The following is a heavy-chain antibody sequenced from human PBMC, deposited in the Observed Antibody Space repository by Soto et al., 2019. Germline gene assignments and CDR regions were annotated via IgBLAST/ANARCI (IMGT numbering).Heavy chain of an antibody. V-gene: IGHV3-30-3*01. CDR1: GFTFSSYA. Sequence: QVQLVESGGGVVQPGRSLRLSCAASGFTFSSYAMHWVRQAPGKGLEWVAVISYDGSNKYYADSVKGRFTISRDNSKNTLYLQMNSLRAEDTAVYYCARDHYSSSSRRSRSFDYWGQGTLVTVSS. J-gene: IGHJ4*02. D-gene: IGHD6-6*01. CDR2: ISYDGSNK. CDR3: ARDHYSSSSRRSRSFDY.